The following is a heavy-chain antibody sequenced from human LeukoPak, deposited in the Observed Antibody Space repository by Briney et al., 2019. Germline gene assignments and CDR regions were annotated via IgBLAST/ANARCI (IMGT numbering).Heavy chain of an antibody. V-gene: IGHV4-38-2*02. CDR3: ARVTGIAVAGTYY. J-gene: IGHJ4*02. D-gene: IGHD6-19*01. CDR2: IYHSGST. CDR1: GYSISSGYY. Sequence: SETLSLTCTVSGYSISSGYYWGWIRQPPGKGLEWIGGIYHSGSTYYNPSLKSRVTISVDTSKNQFSLKLSSVTAADTAVYYCARVTGIAVAGTYYWGQGTLVTVSS.